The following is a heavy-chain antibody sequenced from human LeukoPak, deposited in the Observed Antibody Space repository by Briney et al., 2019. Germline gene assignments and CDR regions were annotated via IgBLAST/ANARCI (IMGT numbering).Heavy chain of an antibody. D-gene: IGHD5-12*01. CDR3: ARAKAEMATIRFYYYYGMDV. CDR1: GFTVSSNY. CDR2: IYSGGST. V-gene: IGHV3-53*04. J-gene: IGHJ6*02. Sequence: GGSLRLSCAASGFTVSSNYMSWVRQAPGKGLEWVSVIYSGGSTYYADSVKGRFTISRHNSKNTLYLQMNSLRAEGTAVYYCARAKAEMATIRFYYYYGMDVWGQGTTVTVSS.